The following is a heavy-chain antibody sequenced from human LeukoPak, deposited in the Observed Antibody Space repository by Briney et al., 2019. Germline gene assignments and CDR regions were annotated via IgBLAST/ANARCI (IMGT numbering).Heavy chain of an antibody. D-gene: IGHD4-11*01. CDR1: GYTFTSYD. CDR3: ARGRTATVINWFDP. J-gene: IGHJ5*02. V-gene: IGHV1-8*01. CDR2: MNPNSGNT. Sequence: ASVKVSCKASGYTFTSYDINWVRQATGQGLEWMGWMNPNSGNTGYAQKFQGRVTMTRNTSISTAYMELNSMRSEDTAVYYCARGRTATVINWFDPWGQGTLVTVSS.